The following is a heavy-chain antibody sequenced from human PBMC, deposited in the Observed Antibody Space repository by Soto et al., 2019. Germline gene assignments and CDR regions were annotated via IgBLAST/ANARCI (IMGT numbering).Heavy chain of an antibody. Sequence: QVQLVQSGAEVKKPGASVKVSCKASGYTFTNYGISWVRQAPGQGLEWMGWINAYNGNTKYAQKLQGRVTMTTDTSTSTAYMELRSLRSADTAVYDCARDQAMAQFDYWGQGTLVTVSS. CDR1: GYTFTNYG. J-gene: IGHJ4*02. D-gene: IGHD5-18*01. CDR2: INAYNGNT. V-gene: IGHV1-18*01. CDR3: ARDQAMAQFDY.